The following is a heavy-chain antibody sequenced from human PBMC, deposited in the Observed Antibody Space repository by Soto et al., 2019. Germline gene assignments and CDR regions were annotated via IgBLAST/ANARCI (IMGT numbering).Heavy chain of an antibody. Sequence: EVQLAESGGDLVQPGGSLRLSCAASGFIFGSYDMNWVRQAPGKGLEWVSYISGRGGTIHYADSVRGRFTISRDNAKNSLYLQMDSLRDEDTAVYYCARQWDVWVPGTTVTVSS. J-gene: IGHJ6*02. CDR1: GFIFGSYD. V-gene: IGHV3-48*02. CDR3: ARQWDV. CDR2: ISGRGGTI.